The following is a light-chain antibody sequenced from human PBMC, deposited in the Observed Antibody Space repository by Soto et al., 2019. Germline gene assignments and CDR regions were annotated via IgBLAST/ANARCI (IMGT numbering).Light chain of an antibody. CDR2: GAS. CDR1: QSVSSN. J-gene: IGKJ5*01. Sequence: EIVMTQSPATLSVSPGERATLSCRASQSVSSNLAWYQQKPGQAPRLLIYGASTRATGIPARFSGSGSGTEFTLTISSLQSEDFAVYECQQYNNWMITFGQGTRLEIK. CDR3: QQYNNWMIT. V-gene: IGKV3-15*01.